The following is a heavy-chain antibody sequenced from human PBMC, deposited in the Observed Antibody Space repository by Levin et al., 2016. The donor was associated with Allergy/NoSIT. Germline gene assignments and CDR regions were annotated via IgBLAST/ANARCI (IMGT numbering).Heavy chain of an antibody. J-gene: IGHJ6*02. D-gene: IGHD3-3*01. V-gene: IGHV5-51*01. Sequence: GGSLRLSCKGSGYSFTSYWIGWVRQMPGKGLEWMGIIYPGDSDTRYSPSFQGQVTISADKSISTAYLQWSSLKASDTAMYYCARLMWSVGVVIYYGMDVWGQGTTVTVSS. CDR2: IYPGDSDT. CDR3: ARLMWSVGVVIYYGMDV. CDR1: GYSFTSYW.